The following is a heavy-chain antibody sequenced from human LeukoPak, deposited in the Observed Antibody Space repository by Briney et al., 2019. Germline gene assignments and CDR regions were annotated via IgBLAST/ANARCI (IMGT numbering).Heavy chain of an antibody. V-gene: IGHV4-39*01. Sequence: PSGTLCLSCAVSGGSISSSSYNWSWVRPPPGKGLEWIGEINHSGSTNYNPSLKSRVTISVDTSKNQFSLKLSSVTAADTAVYYCARQRGSGSYYNPFYFDYWGQGTLVTVSS. J-gene: IGHJ4*01. D-gene: IGHD3-10*01. CDR2: INHSGST. CDR1: GGSISSSSYN. CDR3: ARQRGSGSYYNPFYFDY.